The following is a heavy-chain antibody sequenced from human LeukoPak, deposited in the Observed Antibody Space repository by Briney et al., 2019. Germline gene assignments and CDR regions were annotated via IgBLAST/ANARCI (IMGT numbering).Heavy chain of an antibody. Sequence: SETLSLTCTVSGGSISSYYWSWIRQPPGKGLEWIGYIYYSGSTNYNPSLKSRVTISVDTSKNQFSLKLSSVTAVDTAVYYCARDLVTTFAFDIWGQGTMVTVSS. D-gene: IGHD4-17*01. CDR1: GGSISSYY. CDR2: IYYSGST. CDR3: ARDLVTTFAFDI. J-gene: IGHJ3*02. V-gene: IGHV4-59*01.